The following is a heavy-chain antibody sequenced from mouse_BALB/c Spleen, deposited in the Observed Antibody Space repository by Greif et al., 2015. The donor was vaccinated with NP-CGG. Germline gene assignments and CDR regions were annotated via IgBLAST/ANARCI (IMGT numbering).Heavy chain of an antibody. CDR3: ARSGGNYVDWYFDV. D-gene: IGHD2-1*01. CDR1: GFTFSSFG. V-gene: IGHV5-17*02. Sequence: EVQGVESGGGLVQPGGSRKLSCAASGFTFSSFGMHWVRQAPEKGLEWVAYISSGSSTIYYADTVKGRFTISRDNPKNTLFPQMTSLRSEDTALYYCARSGGNYVDWYFDVWGAGTTVTVSS. CDR2: ISSGSSTI. J-gene: IGHJ1*01.